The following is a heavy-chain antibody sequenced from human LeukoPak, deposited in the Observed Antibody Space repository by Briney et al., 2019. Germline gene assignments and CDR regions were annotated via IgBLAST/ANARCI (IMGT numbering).Heavy chain of an antibody. CDR3: ARGSSSWPTYYFDY. V-gene: IGHV1-18*01. CDR2: ISACNGNT. J-gene: IGHJ4*02. CDR1: GYTFTSYG. D-gene: IGHD6-13*01. Sequence: ASVKVSCKASGYTFTSYGISWVRQAPGQGLEWMGWISACNGNTNYAQKLQGRVTMTTDTSTSTAYMELRSLRSDDTAVYYCARGSSSWPTYYFDYWGQGTLVTVSS.